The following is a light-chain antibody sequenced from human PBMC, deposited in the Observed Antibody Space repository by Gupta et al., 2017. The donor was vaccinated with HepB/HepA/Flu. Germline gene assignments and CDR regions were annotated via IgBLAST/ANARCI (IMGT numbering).Light chain of an antibody. CDR1: SSDVGGYNY. Sequence: SALTQHASVSGSPGQSITISCTGTSSDVGGYNYVSWHQQHPGKAPKLMIYDVSNRPPGVSNRFSGSKSGNTASLTISGRQAEDEADYYCSSYTSSRGVVFGGGTKLTVL. J-gene: IGLJ2*01. CDR3: SSYTSSRGVV. CDR2: DVS. V-gene: IGLV2-14*01.